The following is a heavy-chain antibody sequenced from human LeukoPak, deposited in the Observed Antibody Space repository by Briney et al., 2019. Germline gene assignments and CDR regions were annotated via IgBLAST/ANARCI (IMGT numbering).Heavy chain of an antibody. D-gene: IGHD5-12*01. CDR2: ISGSGGST. CDR3: ARQYSGYDYYFDY. V-gene: IGHV3-23*01. Sequence: GGSLRLSCAASGFTFSSYAMTWVRQAPGKGLEWVSVISGSGGSTYYADSVKGRFTISRDDSKNTLYLQMNSLRAEDTAVYYCARQYSGYDYYFDYWGQGILVTVSS. CDR1: GFTFSSYA. J-gene: IGHJ4*02.